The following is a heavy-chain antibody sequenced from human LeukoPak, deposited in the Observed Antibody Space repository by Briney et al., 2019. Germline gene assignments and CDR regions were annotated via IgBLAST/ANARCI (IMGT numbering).Heavy chain of an antibody. CDR3: ARDYYDSSGLPLGY. CDR1: GFTFSSYS. V-gene: IGHV3-48*02. CDR2: ISSSSSTI. J-gene: IGHJ4*02. Sequence: GGSLRLSCAASGFTFSSYSMNWVRQAPGKGLEWASYISSSSSTIYYADSVKGRFTISRDNAKNSLYLQMNSLRDEDTAVYYCARDYYDSSGLPLGYWGQGTLVTVSS. D-gene: IGHD3-22*01.